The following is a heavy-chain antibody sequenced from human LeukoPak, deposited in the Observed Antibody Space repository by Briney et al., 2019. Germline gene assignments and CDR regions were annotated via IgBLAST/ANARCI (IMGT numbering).Heavy chain of an antibody. D-gene: IGHD3-22*01. CDR3: ARALRLVVITTLGDY. Sequence: ASVKVSCKASGYTFTSYDVNWVRQATGQGLEWMGWMNPNSGNTGYAQKFQGRVTMTRNTSISTAYMELSSLRSEDTAVYYCARALRLVVITTLGDYWGQGTLVTVSS. CDR2: MNPNSGNT. CDR1: GYTFTSYD. V-gene: IGHV1-8*01. J-gene: IGHJ4*02.